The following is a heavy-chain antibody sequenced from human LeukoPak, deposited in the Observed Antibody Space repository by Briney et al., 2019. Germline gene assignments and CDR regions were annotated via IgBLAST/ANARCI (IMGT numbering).Heavy chain of an antibody. CDR2: ISGSGGST. CDR1: GFTFSSYA. D-gene: IGHD3-3*01. Sequence: GGSLRLSCAASGFTFSSYAMSWVRQAPGEGLEWVSAISGSGGSTYYADSVKGRFTISRDNSKNTLYLQMNSLRAEDTAVYYCAKDWSLGFLEWFLYDYWGQGTLVTVSS. V-gene: IGHV3-23*01. J-gene: IGHJ4*02. CDR3: AKDWSLGFLEWFLYDY.